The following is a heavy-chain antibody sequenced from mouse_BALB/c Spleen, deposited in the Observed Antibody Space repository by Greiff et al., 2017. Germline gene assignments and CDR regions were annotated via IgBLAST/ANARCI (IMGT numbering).Heavy chain of an antibody. CDR1: GFTFSSYG. V-gene: IGHV5-17*02. CDR3: ARYCGNEGLAMDY. D-gene: IGHD1-1*02. Sequence: EVHLVESGGGLVQPGGSRKLSCAASGFTFSSYGMHWVRQAPEKGLEWVAYISSGSSTNYYADTVKGRFTISKDNPNNTLFLQMTSLTSEDTAMYYCARYCGNEGLAMDYWGQGTSVTVSS. CDR2: ISSGSSTN. J-gene: IGHJ4*01.